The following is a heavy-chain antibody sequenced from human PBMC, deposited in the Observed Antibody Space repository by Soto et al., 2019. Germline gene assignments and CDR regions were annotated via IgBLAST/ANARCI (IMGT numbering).Heavy chain of an antibody. J-gene: IGHJ4*02. Sequence: PGGSLRLSCAASGFTFTRYSMNWVRQAPGKGLEWVSSISSTTNYIYYADSMKGRFTVSRDNAKNSVYLEMNCLSAEDTALYYCARESEDLTSNFDYWGQGTLVTVSS. V-gene: IGHV3-21*01. CDR1: GFTFTRYS. CDR2: ISSTTNYI. CDR3: ARESEDLTSNFDY.